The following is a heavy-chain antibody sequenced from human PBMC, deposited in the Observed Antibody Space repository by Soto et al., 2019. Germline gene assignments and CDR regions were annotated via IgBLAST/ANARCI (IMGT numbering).Heavy chain of an antibody. CDR3: ARTGWPQSSYYFDY. J-gene: IGHJ4*02. Sequence: LRLSCAASGFSFSLFWISWVRQTRGKGLEWVANINEDGSEKFFADSVKGRFTISRDNAKNSLSLQMNSLTADDTAVYYCARTGWPQSSYYFDYWGQGTLVTVSS. CDR1: GFSFSLFW. V-gene: IGHV3-7*03. D-gene: IGHD3-16*01. CDR2: INEDGSEK.